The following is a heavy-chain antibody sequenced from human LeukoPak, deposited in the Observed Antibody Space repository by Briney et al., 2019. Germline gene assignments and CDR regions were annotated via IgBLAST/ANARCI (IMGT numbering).Heavy chain of an antibody. Sequence: PSETLSLTCTVSGGSISSYYWSWIRQPAGKGLEWIGRIYTSGSTNYNPSLKSRVTMSVDTSKNQFSLKLSSVTPADTAVYYCARDSPESSGWPMDVWGKGTTVTVSS. CDR3: ARDSPESSGWPMDV. V-gene: IGHV4-4*07. D-gene: IGHD6-19*01. J-gene: IGHJ6*03. CDR1: GGSISSYY. CDR2: IYTSGST.